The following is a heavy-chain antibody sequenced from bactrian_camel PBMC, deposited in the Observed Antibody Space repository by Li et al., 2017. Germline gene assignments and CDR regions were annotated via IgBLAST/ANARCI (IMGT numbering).Heavy chain of an antibody. CDR2: IYTDNGHT. J-gene: IGHJ4*01. CDR1: GFTFSVYW. V-gene: IGHV3S6*01. D-gene: IGHD2*01. CDR3: AADVGCSGGRPY. Sequence: HVQLVESGGGLVQPGGSLRLSCAASGFTFSVYWMYWVRQAPGKGLEWVSSIYTDNGHTNSADSVKGRFTISRDSTKDMLYLQMNSLKPEDTARYYCAADVGCSGGRPYWGQGTQVTVS.